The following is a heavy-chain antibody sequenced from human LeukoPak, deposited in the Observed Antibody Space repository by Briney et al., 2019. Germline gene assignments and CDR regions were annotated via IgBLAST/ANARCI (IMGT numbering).Heavy chain of an antibody. J-gene: IGHJ6*03. CDR3: ARDGSGVDYYYMDV. CDR1: GYTFTGYY. D-gene: IGHD2-15*01. V-gene: IGHV1-2*02. CDR2: INPNSGGT. Sequence: GASVKVSCKASGYTFTGYYMHWVRQAPGQGLEWMRWINPNSGGTNYAQKFQGRVTMTRDTSISTAYMELSRLRSDDTAVYYCARDGSGVDYYYMDVWGKGTTVTVSS.